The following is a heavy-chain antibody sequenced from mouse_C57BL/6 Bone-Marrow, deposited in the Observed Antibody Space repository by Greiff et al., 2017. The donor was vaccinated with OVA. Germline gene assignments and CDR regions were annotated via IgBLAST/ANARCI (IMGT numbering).Heavy chain of an antibody. J-gene: IGHJ2*01. CDR1: GYTFTSYW. CDR2: FHPHSGSI. Sequence: QVQLQQPGAELLKPGASVKLSCKASGYTFTSYWMPWVKRRPGQGLGGIGMFHPHSGSINYNEKFKSKATLTAAQSSTTAYMQLSSLTSEDSAVYYCARDGSSYDYWGQGTTLTVSS. CDR3: ARDGSSYDY. D-gene: IGHD1-1*01. V-gene: IGHV1-64*01.